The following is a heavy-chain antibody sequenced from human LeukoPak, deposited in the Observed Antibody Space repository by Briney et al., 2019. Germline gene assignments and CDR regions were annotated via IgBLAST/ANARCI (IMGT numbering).Heavy chain of an antibody. D-gene: IGHD6-19*01. CDR1: GFTFSSYA. V-gene: IGHV3-30-3*01. J-gene: IGHJ4*02. CDR3: AGLAGRPVLG. Sequence: GGSLRLSCAASGFTFSSYAMHWVRPAPGKGREWVAVISYDGSNKYYADSVKGRFTISRDNSKNTLYLQMNSLRAEDTAVYYCAGLAGRPVLGWGQGTLVTVCS. CDR2: ISYDGSNK.